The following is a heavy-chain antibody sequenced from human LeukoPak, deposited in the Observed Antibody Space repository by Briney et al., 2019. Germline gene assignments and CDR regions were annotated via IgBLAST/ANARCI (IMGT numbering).Heavy chain of an antibody. D-gene: IGHD6-25*01. CDR3: ARGGRRTKDRDAFDI. V-gene: IGHV1-18*04. Sequence: ASVTVSCKASGYTFTSYGISWVRQAPGQGLERMGWISAYNGNTNYAQKLQGRVTMTTDTSTSTAYMELRSLRADDTAVYYCARGGRRTKDRDAFDIWGKGTIDSVSS. J-gene: IGHJ3*02. CDR2: ISAYNGNT. CDR1: GYTFTSYG.